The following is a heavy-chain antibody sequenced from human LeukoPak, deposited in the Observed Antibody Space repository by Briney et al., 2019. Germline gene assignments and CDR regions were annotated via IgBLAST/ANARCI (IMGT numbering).Heavy chain of an antibody. CDR1: GFTFDDYA. CDR3: AKAGVRWD. V-gene: IGHV3-9*01. Sequence: GRSLRLSCAASGFTFDDYAMHWVRQAPGKGLEWDSGISWSSGSIVYADSVKGRFTISRDNAKNSLYLQMNSLRAEDTALYYCAKAGVRWDWGQGTLVTVSS. D-gene: IGHD3-10*01. CDR2: ISWSSGSI. J-gene: IGHJ4*02.